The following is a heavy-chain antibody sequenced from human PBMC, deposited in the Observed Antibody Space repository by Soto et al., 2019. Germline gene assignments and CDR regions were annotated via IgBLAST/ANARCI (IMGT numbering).Heavy chain of an antibody. CDR2: IHHTGYT. CDR1: GSSISNDNW. D-gene: IGHD1-26*01. V-gene: IGHV4-28*01. CDR3: AKTDNGKYFFDS. Sequence: PSETLSLTCGVSGSSISNDNWWVWIRQPPGKGLEWIGYIHHTGYTYSNPALKSRLTMSVDTSKNQFSLRLSSVTAVDTAVYYCAKTDNGKYFFDSWGQGAPVTVYS. J-gene: IGHJ4*02.